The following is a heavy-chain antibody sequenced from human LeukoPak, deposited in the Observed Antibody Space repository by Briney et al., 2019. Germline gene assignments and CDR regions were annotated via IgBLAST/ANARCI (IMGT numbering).Heavy chain of an antibody. CDR1: GGSFSGYY. CDR2: INHSGST. J-gene: IGHJ4*02. V-gene: IGHV4-34*01. D-gene: IGHD2-2*02. CDR3: ARGYTFDY. Sequence: PSETLSLTCAVYGGSFSGYYWSWIRQPPGKGLEWIGEINHSGSTNYNPSLKSRVTISVDAPKNQFSLKLSSVTAADTAVYYCARGYTFDYWGQGTLVTVSS.